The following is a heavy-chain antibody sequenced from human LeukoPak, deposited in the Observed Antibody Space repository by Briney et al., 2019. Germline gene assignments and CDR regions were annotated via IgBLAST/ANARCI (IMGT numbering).Heavy chain of an antibody. D-gene: IGHD2-2*01. Sequence: ASVTVSCKASGGTLSGFAISWARQAPGQGREWRGGIIPMETTANYAQKFQGRVTITADEPTNTAYMELSSLRSEDTAVYYCASRWILGYCSSNTCGHNYYNGMDVWGKGTTVTVSP. J-gene: IGHJ6*04. V-gene: IGHV1-69*01. CDR1: GGTLSGFA. CDR2: IIPMETTA. CDR3: ASRWILGYCSSNTCGHNYYNGMDV.